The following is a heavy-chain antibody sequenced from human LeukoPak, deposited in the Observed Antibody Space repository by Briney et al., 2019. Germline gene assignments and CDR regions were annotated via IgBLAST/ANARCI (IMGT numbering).Heavy chain of an antibody. CDR1: GGSISSSSYY. D-gene: IGHD6-13*01. V-gene: IGHV4-39*01. CDR3: ARPFVDSSSWPSYLDY. Sequence: PSETLSLTCTVSGGSISSSSYYWGWIRQPPGKGLEWIGSIYYSGSTYYNPSLKSRVTISVDTSKNQFSLKLSSVTAAHTAVYYCARPFVDSSSWPSYLDYWGQGTLVTVSS. CDR2: IYYSGST. J-gene: IGHJ4*02.